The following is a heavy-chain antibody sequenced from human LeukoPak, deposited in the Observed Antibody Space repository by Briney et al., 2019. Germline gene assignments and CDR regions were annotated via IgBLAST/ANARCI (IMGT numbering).Heavy chain of an antibody. CDR3: ASEYYGSGSYFFDY. Sequence: PSETLSLTCTVSGGSISSYYWSWIRQPAGKGLEWIGRIYTSGSTNYNPSLKGRVTMSVDTSKNQFSLKLSSATAADTAVYYCASEYYGSGSYFFDYWGQGTLVTVSS. V-gene: IGHV4-4*07. CDR1: GGSISSYY. J-gene: IGHJ4*02. D-gene: IGHD3-10*01. CDR2: IYTSGST.